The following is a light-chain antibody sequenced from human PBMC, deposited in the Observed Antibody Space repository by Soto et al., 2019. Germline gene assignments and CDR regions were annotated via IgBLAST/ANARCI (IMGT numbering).Light chain of an antibody. CDR1: QSLMLSNGYNY. CDR3: MQALKTPPT. V-gene: IGKV2-28*01. Sequence: DIVMTQSPLSLPVTPGEPASISCRSSQSLMLSNGYNYVDWYLQKPGQSPQLLIYLGSNRASGVADRFSGSGSGKDFTLKISRVEAEDVGVYYCMQALKTPPTFGQGTKVEIK. J-gene: IGKJ1*01. CDR2: LGS.